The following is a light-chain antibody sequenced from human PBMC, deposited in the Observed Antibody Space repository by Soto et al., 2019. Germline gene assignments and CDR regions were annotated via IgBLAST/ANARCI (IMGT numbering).Light chain of an antibody. J-gene: IGKJ1*01. CDR1: QSVSSN. CDR3: QQDYNFPSWT. Sequence: EIVMTQSPATLSVSPGERATLSCRASQSVSSNLAWYQQKPGQAPRLLIYGASTRATGIPARFSGSGSGTEFTLTISSLQPEDVAVYYCQQDYNFPSWTFGQGTKVDIK. CDR2: GAS. V-gene: IGKV3-15*01.